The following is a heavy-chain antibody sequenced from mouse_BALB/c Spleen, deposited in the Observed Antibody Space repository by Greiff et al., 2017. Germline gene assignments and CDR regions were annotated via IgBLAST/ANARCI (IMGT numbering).Heavy chain of an antibody. Sequence: VQLQQSGAELVKPGASVKLSCTASGFNIKDTYMHWVKQRPEQGLEWIGRIDPANGNTKYDPKFQGKATITADTSSNTAYLQLSSLTSEDTAVYYCARGDGNYVFFYAMDYWGQGTSVTVSS. CDR3: ARGDGNYVFFYAMDY. D-gene: IGHD2-1*01. CDR1: GFNIKDTY. V-gene: IGHV14-3*02. J-gene: IGHJ4*01. CDR2: IDPANGNT.